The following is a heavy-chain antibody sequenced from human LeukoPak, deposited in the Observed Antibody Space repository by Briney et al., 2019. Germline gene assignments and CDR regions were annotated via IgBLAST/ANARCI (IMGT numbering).Heavy chain of an antibody. V-gene: IGHV3-23*01. CDR1: GFIFSSEA. D-gene: IGHD3-16*01. Sequence: GGSLRLSCAASGFIFSSEAMNWVRQAPGKGLDWVSGIAGSGGSTHYADSLKGRFTISRDNSKNTLSLQMSRLTAEDTAVYYCVKEGAYAALNSWGQGTLVTVSS. CDR3: VKEGAYAALNS. J-gene: IGHJ5*02. CDR2: IAGSGGST.